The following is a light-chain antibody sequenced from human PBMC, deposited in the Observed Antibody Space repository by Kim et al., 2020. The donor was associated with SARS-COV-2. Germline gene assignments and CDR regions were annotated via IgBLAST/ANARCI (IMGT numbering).Light chain of an antibody. J-gene: IGLJ2*01. CDR3: NSRDSNDYVV. CDR1: SLRSYY. V-gene: IGLV3-19*01. CDR2: GKD. Sequence: VALGQTVRITCQGDSLRSYYAAWYQQKTGQAPKVVIYGKDNRPSGVPDRFSGSSSGNTAYLTITGTQAGDEADYYCNSRDSNDYVVFGGGTKVTVL.